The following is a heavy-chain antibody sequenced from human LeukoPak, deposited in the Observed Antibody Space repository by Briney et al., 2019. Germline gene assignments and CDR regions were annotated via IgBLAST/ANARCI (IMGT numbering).Heavy chain of an antibody. J-gene: IGHJ6*02. CDR3: ARSPYYYGSGGRYYYYYYGMDV. D-gene: IGHD3-10*01. CDR2: IYTSGST. V-gene: IGHV4-4*07. Sequence: SETLSLTCTVSGGSISSYYWSWIRQPAGKGLEWIGRIYTSGSTNYNPSLKSRVTMSVDTSKNQFSLKLSSVTAADTAVYYCARSPYYYGSGGRYYYYYYGMDVWGQGTTVTVSS. CDR1: GGSISSYY.